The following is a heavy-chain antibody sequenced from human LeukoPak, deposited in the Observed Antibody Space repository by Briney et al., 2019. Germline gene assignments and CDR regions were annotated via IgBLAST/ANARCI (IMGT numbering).Heavy chain of an antibody. J-gene: IGHJ4*02. Sequence: GGSLRLSCAASGFTFNSYAMRWVRQAPGKGLEWVSAISPSGSDTYYADYVRGRFTISRDNSKNTLYLQMSSLRAEDSAVYYCAKRGGYETMAAFDYWGQGTLVTVSS. CDR3: AKRGGYETMAAFDY. CDR1: GFTFNSYA. D-gene: IGHD3-16*01. CDR2: ISPSGSDT. V-gene: IGHV3-23*01.